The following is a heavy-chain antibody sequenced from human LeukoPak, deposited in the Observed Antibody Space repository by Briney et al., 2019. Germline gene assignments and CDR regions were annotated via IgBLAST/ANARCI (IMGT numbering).Heavy chain of an antibody. D-gene: IGHD5-18*01. CDR3: AKDQGCSYYYLDY. V-gene: IGHV3-23*01. CDR2: ICANGDNT. CDR1: GFTYNSHA. Sequence: GGSLRLSCVASGFTYNSHAMSWVRQAPGEGLEWVSGICANGDNTYYTDSVRGRFTISGDNYKNTVYPQMSSLSAEDTAIYYCAKDQGCSYYYLDYWGQGILVTVSS. J-gene: IGHJ4*02.